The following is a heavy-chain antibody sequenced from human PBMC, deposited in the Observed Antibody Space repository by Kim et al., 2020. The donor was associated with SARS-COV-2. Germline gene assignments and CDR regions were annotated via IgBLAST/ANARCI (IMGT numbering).Heavy chain of an antibody. CDR3: ARRGAVAGNPLFDY. J-gene: IGHJ4*02. V-gene: IGHV4-39*01. D-gene: IGHD6-19*01. CDR2: ILYSGTT. Sequence: SETLSLTCTVSGGSISSSGYYWTWIRQSPGKGLDWIGSILYSGTTYYSPSLKSRITISVDTSKNQFSLKLSSVTAADSAVYYCARRGAVAGNPLFDYWGQGTLVTVSS. CDR1: GGSISSSGYY.